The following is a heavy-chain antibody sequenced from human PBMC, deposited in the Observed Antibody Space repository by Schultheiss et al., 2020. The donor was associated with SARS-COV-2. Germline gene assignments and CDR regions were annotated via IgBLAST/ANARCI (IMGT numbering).Heavy chain of an antibody. CDR1: GFTFSSYG. D-gene: IGHD2-15*01. V-gene: IGHV3-30*03. CDR2: ISYDGSNK. J-gene: IGHJ6*02. Sequence: GESLKISCAASGFTFSSYGMHWVRQAPGKGLEWVAVISYDGSNKYYADSVKGRFTISRDNSKNTLYLQMNSLRAEDTAVYYCARVYCSGGSCYSIFRVYGMDVWGQGTTVTVSS. CDR3: ARVYCSGGSCYSIFRVYGMDV.